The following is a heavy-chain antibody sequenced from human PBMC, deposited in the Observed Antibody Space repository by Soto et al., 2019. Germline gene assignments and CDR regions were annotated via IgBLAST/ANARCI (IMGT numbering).Heavy chain of an antibody. CDR2: IYWDDDK. D-gene: IGHD3-16*01. Sequence: QITLKESGPTLVKPTQTLTLTCTYSGFSLRTTGVGVGWIRQPPGKALEWLGIIYWDDDKRYSPSLKSRLTLTSDISKSQVALTMTNMSPVDTATYFCAPTWGLPFDYWGPGNLVIVSS. V-gene: IGHV2-5*02. J-gene: IGHJ4*02. CDR3: APTWGLPFDY. CDR1: GFSLRTTGVG.